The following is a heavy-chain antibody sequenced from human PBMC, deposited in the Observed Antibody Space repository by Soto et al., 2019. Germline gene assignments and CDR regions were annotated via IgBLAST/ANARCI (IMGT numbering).Heavy chain of an antibody. J-gene: IGHJ4*02. V-gene: IGHV1-18*04. CDR2: ISAYNGNT. D-gene: IGHD2-21*02. CDR3: ASGGGNSPGPFFPVVY. Sequence: ASVKVSCKASGYTFTSYGISWVRQAPGQGLEWMGWISAYNGNTKYSQKFQGRVTITRDTSASTAYMELSSLRSEDTAVYYCASGGGNSPGPFFPVVYWGQGTLVTVSS. CDR1: GYTFTSYG.